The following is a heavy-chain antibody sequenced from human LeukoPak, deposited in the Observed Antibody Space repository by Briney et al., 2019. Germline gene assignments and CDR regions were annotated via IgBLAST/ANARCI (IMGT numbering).Heavy chain of an antibody. J-gene: IGHJ4*02. V-gene: IGHV3-15*01. Sequence: PGGSLRLSCAASGFTFSNAWMSWVRQASGKGLEWVGRIKSKTDGGTTDYAAPVKGRFTISRDDSKNTLYLQMNSLKTEDTAVYYCTLGYYYGSGSYYNDDDYWGQGTLVTVSS. CDR3: TLGYYYGSGSYYNDDDY. CDR2: IKSKTDGGTT. D-gene: IGHD3-10*01. CDR1: GFTFSNAW.